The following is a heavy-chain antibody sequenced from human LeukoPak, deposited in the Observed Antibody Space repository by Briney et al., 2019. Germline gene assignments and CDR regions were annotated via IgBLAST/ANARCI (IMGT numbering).Heavy chain of an antibody. CDR1: GYTFTGYY. CDR2: INPNSGGT. V-gene: IGHV1-2*02. D-gene: IGHD3-3*01. J-gene: IGHJ6*02. CDR3: ARDLRITIFGVPMVYYGMDV. Sequence: ASVKVSCKASGYTFTGYYMYWVRQAPGQGLEWMGWINPNSGGTNYAQKFQGRVTMTRDTSISTAYMELSRLRSDDTAVYYCARDLRITIFGVPMVYYGMDVWGQGTTVTVSS.